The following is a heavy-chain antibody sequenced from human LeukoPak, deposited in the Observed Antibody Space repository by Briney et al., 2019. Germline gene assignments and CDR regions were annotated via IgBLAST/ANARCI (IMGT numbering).Heavy chain of an antibody. V-gene: IGHV4-59*08. D-gene: IGHD1-26*01. CDR2: IYYSGST. J-gene: IGHJ4*02. CDR1: GGSISSYY. CDR3: ARLKGSYYDGYYLDY. Sequence: SETLSLTCTVSGGSISSYYWSWIRQPPGKGLEWIGYIYYSGSTNYNPSLKSRVTISVDTSKNQFSLKLSSVTAADTAVYYCARLKGSYYDGYYLDYWGQGTLVTVSS.